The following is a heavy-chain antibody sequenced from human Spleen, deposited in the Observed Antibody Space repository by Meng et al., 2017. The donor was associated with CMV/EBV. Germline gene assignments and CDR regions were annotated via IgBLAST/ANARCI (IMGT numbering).Heavy chain of an antibody. D-gene: IGHD1-26*01. CDR2: ISSNGGST. Sequence: CAASGFTFSSYAMHWVRQAPGKGLEYVSAISSNGGSTYYADSVKGRFTISRDNSKNTLYLQMGSLRAEDMAVYYCARAISGSYDFDYWGQGTLVTVSS. CDR1: GFTFSSYA. J-gene: IGHJ4*02. V-gene: IGHV3-64*02. CDR3: ARAISGSYDFDY.